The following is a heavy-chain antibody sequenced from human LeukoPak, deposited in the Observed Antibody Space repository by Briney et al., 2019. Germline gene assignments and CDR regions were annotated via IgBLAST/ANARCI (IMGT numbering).Heavy chain of an antibody. CDR2: IYTSGST. J-gene: IGHJ4*02. Sequence: KPSQTLSLTCTVSGGSISSGSYYWSWIRQPAGKGLEWIGRIYTSGSTNYNPSLKSRVTISVDTSKNQFSLKLSSVTAADTAVYYCARGGVLAFDYWGQGTLVTVSS. D-gene: IGHD1-26*01. V-gene: IGHV4-61*02. CDR3: ARGGVLAFDY. CDR1: GGSISSGSYY.